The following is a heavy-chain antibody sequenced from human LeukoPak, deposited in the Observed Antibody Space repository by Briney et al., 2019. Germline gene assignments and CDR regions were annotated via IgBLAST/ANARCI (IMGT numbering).Heavy chain of an antibody. V-gene: IGHV4-61*02. D-gene: IGHD6-13*01. J-gene: IGHJ5*02. Sequence: SETLSLTCTVSGGSISSSSYYWSWIRQPAGKGLEWIGRVYTSGGTNYNPSLKSRVTMSVDTSKNQFSLKLSSVTAADTAVYYCARDIGSRWYAVWFDPWGQGTLVTVSS. CDR3: ARDIGSRWYAVWFDP. CDR2: VYTSGGT. CDR1: GGSISSSSYY.